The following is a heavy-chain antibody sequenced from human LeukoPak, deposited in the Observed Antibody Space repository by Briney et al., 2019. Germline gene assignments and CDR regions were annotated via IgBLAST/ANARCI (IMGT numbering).Heavy chain of an antibody. D-gene: IGHD2-21*01. CDR3: AKAPVTSCRGAYCYPFDS. CDR1: GFTFSSYA. CDR2: TSSSDAGT. J-gene: IGHJ4*02. Sequence: GGSLRLSCVVSGFTFSSYAMSWVRQAPGKGLEWVAATSSSDAGTYHADSVRGRFTISRDNSKNTLYLQMNSLRAEDAAVYFCAKAPVTSCRGAYCYPFDSWGQGTLVTVSS. V-gene: IGHV3-23*01.